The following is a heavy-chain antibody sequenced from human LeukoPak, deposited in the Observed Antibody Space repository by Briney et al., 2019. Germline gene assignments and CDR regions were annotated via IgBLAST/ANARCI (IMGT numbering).Heavy chain of an antibody. CDR1: GFTFSSYS. J-gene: IGHJ4*02. CDR2: ISSSSSYI. CDR3: ARDLEAVAGTSLAY. V-gene: IGHV3-21*01. Sequence: GGSLRLSCAASGFTFSSYSMNWVRQAPGKGLEWVSSISSSSSYIYYADSVKGRFTISRDNAKNSLYLQMDSLRAEDTAVYYCARDLEAVAGTSLAYWGQGSLVTVSS. D-gene: IGHD6-19*01.